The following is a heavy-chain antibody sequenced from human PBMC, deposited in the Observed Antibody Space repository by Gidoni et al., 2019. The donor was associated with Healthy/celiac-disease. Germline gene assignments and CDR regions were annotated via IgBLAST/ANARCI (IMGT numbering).Heavy chain of an antibody. Sequence: QITLNESGPTLVKPTQTLTLTCPFSGFSLTTNGVGVGWIRQPPGKALEWLALIYWDDDKRYSPSLKSRLTITKDTSKNQVVLTMTNMDPVDTATYYCAHRMFRMDDDSSGPYFDYWDQGTLVTVSS. D-gene: IGHD3-22*01. CDR3: AHRMFRMDDDSSGPYFDY. J-gene: IGHJ4*02. CDR2: IYWDDDK. V-gene: IGHV2-5*02. CDR1: GFSLTTNGVG.